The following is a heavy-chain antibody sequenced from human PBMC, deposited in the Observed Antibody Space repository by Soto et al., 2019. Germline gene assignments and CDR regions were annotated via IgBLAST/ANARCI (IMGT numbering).Heavy chain of an antibody. CDR2: IYYSGST. D-gene: IGHD4-4*01. J-gene: IGHJ5*02. CDR1: GGSISSSSYY. Sequence: QLQLQESGPGLVKPSETLSLTCTVSGGSISSSSYYWGWIRQPPGKGLEWIGSIYYSGSTYYNPSLKSRVTISVDPSKNQFSLKLSSVTAADTAVYYCAKRTVADWFDPWGQGTLVTVSS. CDR3: AKRTVADWFDP. V-gene: IGHV4-39*01.